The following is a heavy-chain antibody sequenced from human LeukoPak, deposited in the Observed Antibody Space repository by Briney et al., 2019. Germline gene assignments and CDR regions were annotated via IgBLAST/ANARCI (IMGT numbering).Heavy chain of an antibody. CDR2: ISESGSST. CDR3: AKSGRSDWYLDY. J-gene: IGHJ4*02. CDR1: GFTFSSYA. V-gene: IGHV3-23*01. D-gene: IGHD2-21*02. Sequence: PAGSLTLTCAASGFTFSSYAMIWVRQAPGKGLEWVLTISESGSSTYYADSVKGRFTISRDNCKNTLYLQMNSLRAEDKAVYYCAKSGRSDWYLDYWGQGTLVTVSS.